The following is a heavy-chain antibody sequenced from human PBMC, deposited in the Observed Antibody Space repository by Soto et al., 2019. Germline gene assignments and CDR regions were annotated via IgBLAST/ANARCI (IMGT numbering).Heavy chain of an antibody. J-gene: IGHJ5*02. CDR3: AKVSTTHTFGPLDP. CDR1: GFTFDDYG. D-gene: IGHD1-1*01. Sequence: DVQLVESGGGLVQPGRSVRLSCAASGFTFDDYGMHWVRQAPGKGLEWVSGIRWNSGRIGYADCVKGRFIISRDNAKNTVYLQMNNLSPEDTAFFFCAKVSTTHTFGPLDPWGQCTVVTVSS. CDR2: IRWNSGRI. V-gene: IGHV3-9*01.